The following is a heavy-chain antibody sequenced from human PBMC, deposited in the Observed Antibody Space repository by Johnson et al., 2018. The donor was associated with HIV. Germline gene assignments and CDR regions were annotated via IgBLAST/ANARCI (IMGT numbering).Heavy chain of an antibody. CDR2: IWYDGSNK. Sequence: QVQLVESGGGVVQPGRSLRLSCAASGFTFSSYGIHWVRQAPGKGLEWVAVIWYDGSNKYYADSVKGRFTISRDNSKNTLYLQMNSLRGEDTALYYCARVVAFGWELNDAFDIWGQGTMVTVSS. D-gene: IGHD1-26*01. V-gene: IGHV3-33*01. J-gene: IGHJ3*02. CDR3: ARVVAFGWELNDAFDI. CDR1: GFTFSSYG.